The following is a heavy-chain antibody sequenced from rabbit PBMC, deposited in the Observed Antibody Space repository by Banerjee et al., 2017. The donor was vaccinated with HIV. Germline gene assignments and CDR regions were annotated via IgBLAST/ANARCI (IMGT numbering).Heavy chain of an antibody. D-gene: IGHD1-1*01. CDR1: GFSFSDSYW. CDR2: IYAGSGDNT. CDR3: ARAGGFENYFNL. V-gene: IGHV1S45*01. J-gene: IGHJ4*01. Sequence: QEQLEESGGGLVKPEGSLTLTCTASGFSFSDSYWMCWVRQAPGKGLEWIACIYAGSGDNTFYANWAKGRFTISKTSSTTVTLQMTSLTAADTATYFCARAGGFENYFNLWGQGTLVTVS.